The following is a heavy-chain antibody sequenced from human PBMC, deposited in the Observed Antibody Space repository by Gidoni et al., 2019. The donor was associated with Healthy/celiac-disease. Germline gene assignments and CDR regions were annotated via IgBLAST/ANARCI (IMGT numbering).Heavy chain of an antibody. CDR1: GFTFSSYA. CDR3: AKGGEDYSEGFDY. J-gene: IGHJ4*02. V-gene: IGHV3-23*01. Sequence: EVQLLESGGGVVQPGGSLSLSCAASGFTFSSYAMSWVRQAPGKGLEWVSAISGSGGSTYYADSVKGRFTISRDNSKNTLYLQMNSPRAEDTAVYYCAKGGEDYSEGFDYWGQGTLVTVSS. CDR2: ISGSGGST. D-gene: IGHD4-4*01.